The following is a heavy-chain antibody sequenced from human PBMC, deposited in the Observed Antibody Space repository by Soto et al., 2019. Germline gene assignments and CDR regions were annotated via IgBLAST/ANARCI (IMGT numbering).Heavy chain of an antibody. J-gene: IGHJ5*02. CDR3: AKDPYYDLGNWFDP. Sequence: EVQLVESGGGLVQPGRSLRLSCAASGFTFDDYAMHWVRQAPGKGLEWVSGISWNSGSIGYADSVKGRFTISRDNAKNSLYLQMNSLRAEDTPLYYCAKDPYYDLGNWFDPWGQGTLVTVSS. V-gene: IGHV3-9*01. CDR1: GFTFDDYA. D-gene: IGHD3-3*01. CDR2: ISWNSGSI.